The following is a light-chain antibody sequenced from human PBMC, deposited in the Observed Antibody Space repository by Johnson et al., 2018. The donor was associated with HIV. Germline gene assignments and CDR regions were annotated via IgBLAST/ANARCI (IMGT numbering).Light chain of an antibody. J-gene: IGLJ1*01. CDR2: ENN. CDR1: SSNIGNNY. CDR3: GTWDNSLDAYV. V-gene: IGLV1-51*02. Sequence: QSVLTQPPSVSAAPGQKVTISCSGSSSNIGNNYVSWYQQVPGTAPKLLIYENNKRPSGIPDRFSGSKSGTSATLGITGLQAGDEADYYCGTWDNSLDAYVF.